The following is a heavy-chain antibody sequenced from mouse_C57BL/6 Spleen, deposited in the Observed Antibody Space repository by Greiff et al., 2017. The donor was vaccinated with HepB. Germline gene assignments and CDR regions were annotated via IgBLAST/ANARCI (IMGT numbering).Heavy chain of an antibody. V-gene: IGHV1-82*01. CDR2: IYPGDGDT. CDR3: ARGGPPGSY. J-gene: IGHJ2*01. Sequence: VQLQQSGPELVKPGASVKISCKASGYAFSSSWMNWVKQRPGKGLEWIGRIYPGDGDTNYNGKFKGKATLTADKSSSTAYMQLSSLTAEDSAVYCCARGGPPGSYGGQGTTLTVSS. CDR1: GYAFSSSW.